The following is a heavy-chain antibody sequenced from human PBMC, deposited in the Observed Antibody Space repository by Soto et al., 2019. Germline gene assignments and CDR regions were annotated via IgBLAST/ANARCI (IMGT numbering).Heavy chain of an antibody. D-gene: IGHD3-22*01. CDR3: ARLTSGYYYGVTFDY. V-gene: IGHV4-39*01. Sequence: PSETLSLTCTVSGGSISSSSYYWGWIRQPPGKGLEWIGSIYYSGSTYYNPSLKSRVTISVDTSKNQFSLKLSSVTAADTAVYYCARLTSGYYYGVTFDYWGQGTLVTVSS. J-gene: IGHJ4*02. CDR2: IYYSGST. CDR1: GGSISSSSYY.